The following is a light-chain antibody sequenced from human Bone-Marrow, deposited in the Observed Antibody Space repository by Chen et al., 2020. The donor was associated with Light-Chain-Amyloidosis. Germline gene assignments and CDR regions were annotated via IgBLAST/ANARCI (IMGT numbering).Light chain of an antibody. CDR3: QSADSSGTYEVI. V-gene: IGLV3-25*03. J-gene: IGLJ2*01. CDR2: RDT. CDR1: DLPTKY. Sequence: SYDLTQPPSVSVSPGQTARITCSGDDLPTKYAYWYQQKPGQAPVLVIHRDTERPSGISERFSGSSSGPTATLTISGVQAEDEADYHCQSADSSGTYEVIFGGGTKLTVL.